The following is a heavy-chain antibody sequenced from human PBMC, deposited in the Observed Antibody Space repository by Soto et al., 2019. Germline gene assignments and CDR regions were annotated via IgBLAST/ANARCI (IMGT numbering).Heavy chain of an antibody. V-gene: IGHV3-30-3*01. CDR1: GFTFSNYA. Sequence: QVQLVESGGGVVQPGRSLRLSCAASGFTFSNYAMHWVRQAPGKGLEWVAVVSFDGGNKYYADSVKGRFTISRDNSKSTLYLQMSSLRAEDTAVYYCARSRSQEPRIAMAGNGAYYFDCWGQGTLVTVSS. CDR3: ARSRSQEPRIAMAGNGAYYFDC. D-gene: IGHD6-19*01. CDR2: VSFDGGNK. J-gene: IGHJ4*02.